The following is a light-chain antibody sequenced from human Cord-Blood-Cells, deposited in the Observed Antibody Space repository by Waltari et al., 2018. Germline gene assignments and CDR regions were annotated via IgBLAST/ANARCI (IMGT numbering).Light chain of an antibody. CDR3: QQYNNWLGLT. CDR1: QSVSSN. J-gene: IGKJ4*01. V-gene: IGKV3-15*01. Sequence: EIVMTQSPATLSVSPGERATISCRASQSVSSNLAWYQQKPGQAPRLLIYGQSTRATGIPARFSRSGSGTEFTLTISILQSEDFAFYYFQQYNNWLGLTFGGGTKVEIK. CDR2: GQS.